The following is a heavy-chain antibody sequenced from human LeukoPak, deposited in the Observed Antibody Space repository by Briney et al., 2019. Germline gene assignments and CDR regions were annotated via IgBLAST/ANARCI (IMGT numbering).Heavy chain of an antibody. Sequence: SVKVSCKASRFTFTSSAMQWVRQARGQRLEWIGWIVVGSGNTNYAQKFQERVTITRDMSTSTAYMELSSLRSEDTAVYYCAAVPPWRQHDSSGYSPWGQGTLVTVSS. CDR2: IVVGSGNT. V-gene: IGHV1-58*02. D-gene: IGHD3-22*01. J-gene: IGHJ4*02. CDR3: AAVPPWRQHDSSGYSP. CDR1: RFTFTSSA.